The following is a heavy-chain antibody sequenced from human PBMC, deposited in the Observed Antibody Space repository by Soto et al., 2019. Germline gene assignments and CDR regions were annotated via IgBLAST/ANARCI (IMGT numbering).Heavy chain of an antibody. V-gene: IGHV4-31*03. CDR3: ARGGRRSPGMDV. D-gene: IGHD3-16*01. J-gene: IGHJ6*02. CDR2: IYYSGST. CDR1: GGSISSGGYY. Sequence: QVQLQESGPGLVKPSQTLSLTCTVSGGSISSGGYYWNWIRQHPGKGLEWIGYIYYSGSTYYNPSCKSRFTISADTSQNPFPPTLSSVTAADTAVYYCARGGRRSPGMDVWGQGPTVTVSS.